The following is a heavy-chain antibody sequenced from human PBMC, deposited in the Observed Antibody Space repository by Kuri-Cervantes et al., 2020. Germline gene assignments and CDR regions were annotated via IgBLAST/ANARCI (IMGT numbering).Heavy chain of an antibody. J-gene: IGHJ6*02. CDR3: AGYSSSWYGLPGGMGV. V-gene: IGHV4-39*01. D-gene: IGHD6-13*01. CDR2: IYYSGST. Sequence: SETLSLTCTVSGGSISSSSYYWGWIRQPPGKGLEWIGSIYYSGSTYYNPSLKSRVTISVDTSKNQFSLKLSSVTAADTAVYYCAGYSSSWYGLPGGMGVWGQGTTVTVSS. CDR1: GGSISSSSYY.